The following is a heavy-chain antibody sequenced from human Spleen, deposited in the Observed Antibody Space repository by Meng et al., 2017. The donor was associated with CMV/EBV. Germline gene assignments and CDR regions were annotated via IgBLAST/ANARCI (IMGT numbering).Heavy chain of an antibody. CDR3: AKNLKYYYDSSGHDPSAW. CDR1: GFSFSSYG. Sequence: GESLKISCAASGFSFSSYGMSWVRQAPGEGLEWVSAISGSGDVTYYRDSVKGRFTISRDNSKNTLYLQMNSLRVEDTAVYYCAKNLKYYYDSSGHDPSAWWGQGTLVTVSS. CDR2: ISGSGDVT. D-gene: IGHD3-22*01. J-gene: IGHJ4*02. V-gene: IGHV3-23*01.